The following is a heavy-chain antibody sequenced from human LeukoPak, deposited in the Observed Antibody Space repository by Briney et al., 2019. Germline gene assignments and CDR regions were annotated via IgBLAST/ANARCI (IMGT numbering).Heavy chain of an antibody. CDR3: ACWGGGNQGH. CDR2: INPNSGDT. CDR1: GYTFTAYY. Sequence: ASVKVSCKASGYTFTAYYMHWVRQAPGQGLEWMGRINPNSGDTIYTQNFQGRVTVTRDTSISTAYMELSRLRSDDTAVYYCACWGGGNQGHWGQGTLVTVSS. D-gene: IGHD4-23*01. V-gene: IGHV1-2*06. J-gene: IGHJ4*02.